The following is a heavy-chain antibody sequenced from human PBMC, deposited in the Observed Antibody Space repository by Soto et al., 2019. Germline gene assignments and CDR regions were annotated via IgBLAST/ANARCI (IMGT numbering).Heavy chain of an antibody. CDR3: ARRIPFGYGMDV. Sequence: EVQLVESGGGLVQPRGSLRLSCAASGFTFSSYAMHWVRQAPGKGLECVSAITSNGGYTDYSSSVKGRFTISRDNSKNTLYLQMGSLRAEDMAVYYCARRIPFGYGMDVWGQGTTVTVSS. D-gene: IGHD2-21*01. V-gene: IGHV3-64*01. CDR1: GFTFSSYA. J-gene: IGHJ6*02. CDR2: ITSNGGYT.